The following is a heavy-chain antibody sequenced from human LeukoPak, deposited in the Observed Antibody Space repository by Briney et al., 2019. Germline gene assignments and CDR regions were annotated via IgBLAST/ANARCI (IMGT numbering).Heavy chain of an antibody. Sequence: GGSLRLSCAASGFSSYSLNWVRQAPGKGLEWVSSISSGSDYIYYADSVKGRFTISRDNAMNTLYLQMNNLRAEDTAVYYCASRTGVYWGQGTLVSVSS. D-gene: IGHD1-14*01. J-gene: IGHJ4*02. CDR2: ISSGSDYI. CDR3: ASRTGVY. CDR1: GFSSYS. V-gene: IGHV3-21*01.